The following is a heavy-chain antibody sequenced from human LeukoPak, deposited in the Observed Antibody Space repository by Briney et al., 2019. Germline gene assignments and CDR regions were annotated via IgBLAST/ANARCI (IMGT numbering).Heavy chain of an antibody. J-gene: IGHJ4*02. CDR3: PRDPFDY. V-gene: IGHV3-23*01. CDR2: ISRSGDST. D-gene: IGHD5-24*01. CDR1: GFSFSSHA. Sequence: GGSLRLSCGASGFSFSSHAMNWVRQAPGKGLEWVSLISRSGDSTYYADSVQGRFTISRDNSKNTLYLQMNSLRAEDTGVYYCPRDPFDYWGQGTLVTVSS.